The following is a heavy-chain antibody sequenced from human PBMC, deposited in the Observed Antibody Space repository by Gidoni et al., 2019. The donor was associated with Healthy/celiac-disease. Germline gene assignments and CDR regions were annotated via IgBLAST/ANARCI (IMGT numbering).Heavy chain of an antibody. J-gene: IGHJ4*02. D-gene: IGHD4-17*01. V-gene: IGHV3-7*05. CDR1: GFTFSSYW. Sequence: EVQLVESGGGLVQPGGSLRLSCAASGFTFSSYWMSWVRQAPGKGLEWVANIKQDGSEKYYVDSVEGRFTISRDNAKNSLYLQMNSLRAEDTAVYYCARVGDNDYGDYNFDYWGQGTLVTVSS. CDR2: IKQDGSEK. CDR3: ARVGDNDYGDYNFDY.